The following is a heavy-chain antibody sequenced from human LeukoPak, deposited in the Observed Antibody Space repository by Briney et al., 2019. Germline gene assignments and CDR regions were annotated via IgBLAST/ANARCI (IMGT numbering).Heavy chain of an antibody. CDR1: GLPFNTYG. D-gene: IGHD3-3*01. CDR2: IWYDGSNK. CDR3: AKPYDFWSNYFDY. J-gene: IGHJ4*02. V-gene: IGHV3-33*06. Sequence: GGSLRLSCAVSGLPFNTYGMHWVRQAPGKGLEWVAVIWYDGSNKYYADSVKGRFTISRDNSKNTLYLQMNSLRAEDTAVYYCAKPYDFWSNYFDYWGQGTLVTVSS.